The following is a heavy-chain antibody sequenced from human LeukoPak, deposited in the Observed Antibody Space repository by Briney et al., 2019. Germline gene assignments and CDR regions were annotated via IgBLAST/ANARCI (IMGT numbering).Heavy chain of an antibody. J-gene: IGHJ4*02. CDR1: GFSLSTREMC. CDR3: AHKFLLYYFDY. V-gene: IGHV2-70*12. D-gene: IGHD2-21*01. Sequence: SGPTLVNPTQTLTLTCTFSGFSLSTREMCVSWIRQPPGKALEWLARIDWDDDKYYSTSLQTRLTISKDTSKNQVVLTMTDMDPVDTATYYCAHKFLLYYFDYWGQGTLVTVSS. CDR2: IDWDDDK.